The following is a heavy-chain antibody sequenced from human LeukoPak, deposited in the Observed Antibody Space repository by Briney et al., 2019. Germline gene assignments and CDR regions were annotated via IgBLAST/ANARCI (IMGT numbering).Heavy chain of an antibody. D-gene: IGHD5-24*01. CDR2: ISWNSGSI. CDR3: ARDGDGYKSTPFDY. Sequence: GGSLRLSCAASGFTFDDYAMHWVRQAPGKGLEWVSGISWNSGSIGYADSVKGRFSISRDNAKNSLFLQMNTLRVDDTAIYYCARDGDGYKSTPFDYWGQGTLVTVSS. J-gene: IGHJ4*02. V-gene: IGHV3-9*01. CDR1: GFTFDDYA.